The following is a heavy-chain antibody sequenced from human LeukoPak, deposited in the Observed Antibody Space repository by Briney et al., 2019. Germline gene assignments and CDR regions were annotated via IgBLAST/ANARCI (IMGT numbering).Heavy chain of an antibody. D-gene: IGHD1-26*01. J-gene: IGHJ4*02. CDR1: GFTFSSCE. CDR2: ISSSGSTI. Sequence: GGSLRLSCAASGFTFSSCEMNWVRQAPGKGLEWVSYISSSGSTIYYADSVKGRFTISRDNAKNSLYLQMNSLRAEDTAVYYCAREGSYHFDYWGQGTLVTVSS. V-gene: IGHV3-48*03. CDR3: AREGSYHFDY.